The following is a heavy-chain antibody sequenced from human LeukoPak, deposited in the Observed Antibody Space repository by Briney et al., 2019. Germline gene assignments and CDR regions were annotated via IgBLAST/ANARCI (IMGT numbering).Heavy chain of an antibody. CDR1: GGSISSHSYY. J-gene: IGHJ4*02. D-gene: IGHD5-12*01. CDR2: LYYSGST. V-gene: IGHV4-39*01. Sequence: SETLSLTCTVSGGSISSHSYYWGWIRPPPGKGLEWIGCLYYSGSTYYNPSLKSRVTISVDTSKNQFSLKLSSVTAADTAVYYCARYKVAYFDYWGQGTLVTVSS. CDR3: ARYKVAYFDY.